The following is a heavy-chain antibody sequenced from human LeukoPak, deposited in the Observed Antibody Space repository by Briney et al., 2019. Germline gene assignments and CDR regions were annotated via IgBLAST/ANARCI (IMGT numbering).Heavy chain of an antibody. D-gene: IGHD4-17*01. CDR3: ARGPTTTVTLDY. V-gene: IGHV1-69*13. CDR2: IIPIFGTA. Sequence: GASVKVSCKASGGTFSIYAISWVRQAPGQGLEWMGGIIPIFGTANYAQKFQGRVTITADESTGTAYMELSSLRSEDTAVYYCARGPTTTVTLDYWGQGTLVTVSS. J-gene: IGHJ4*02. CDR1: GGTFSIYA.